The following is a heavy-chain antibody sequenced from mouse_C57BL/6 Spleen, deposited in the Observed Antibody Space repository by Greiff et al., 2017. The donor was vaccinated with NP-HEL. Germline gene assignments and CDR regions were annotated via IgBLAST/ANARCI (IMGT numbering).Heavy chain of an antibody. J-gene: IGHJ4*01. CDR3: ARDLLTAQATMDY. CDR2: IDPSDSYT. Sequence: QVQLQQPGAELVMPGASVKLSCKASGYTFTSYWMHWVKQRPGQGLEWIGEIDPSDSYTNYNQKFKGKSTLTVDKSSSTAYMQLSGLTSEDSAVYYCARDLLTAQATMDYWGQGTSVTVSS. CDR1: GYTFTSYW. D-gene: IGHD3-2*02. V-gene: IGHV1-69*01.